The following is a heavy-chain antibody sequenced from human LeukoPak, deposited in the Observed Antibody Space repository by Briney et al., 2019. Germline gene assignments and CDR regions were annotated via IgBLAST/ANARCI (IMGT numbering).Heavy chain of an antibody. D-gene: IGHD1-14*01. V-gene: IGHV1-2*02. CDR3: ARRSRNGLDAFDI. CDR1: TYTFTGYY. Sequence: ASVKVSCKASTYTFTGYYLHWVRQAPGQGPEWMGWIDPNNGDTDYAQKFQGRVTVTRDRSITTAYMELSSLTSDDTAVYYCARRSRNGLDAFDIWGQG. CDR2: IDPNNGDT. J-gene: IGHJ3*02.